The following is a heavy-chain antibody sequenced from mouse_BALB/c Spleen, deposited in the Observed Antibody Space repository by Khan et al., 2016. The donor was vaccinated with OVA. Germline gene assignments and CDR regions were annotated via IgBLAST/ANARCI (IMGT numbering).Heavy chain of an antibody. Sequence: MQLEESGTVLARPGASVKMSCKASGYSFTSYWMHWVKQRPGQGLEWIGGIYPGNSDTSSNQKFQDKAKLTVVTSAKPAYMELSSLTNEDSAVYYCTRAGYGAFAYWGQGTLVTVSA. J-gene: IGHJ3*01. CDR1: GYSFTSYW. CDR2: IYPGNSDT. CDR3: TRAGYGAFAY. V-gene: IGHV1-5*01. D-gene: IGHD1-1*01.